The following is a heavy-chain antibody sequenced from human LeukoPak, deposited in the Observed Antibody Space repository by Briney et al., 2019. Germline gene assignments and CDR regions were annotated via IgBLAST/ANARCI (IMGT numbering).Heavy chain of an antibody. D-gene: IGHD5-24*01. V-gene: IGHV3-9*01. CDR3: ARWVHWYFDL. CDR2: ISWNSGSI. Sequence: SGGSLRLSCAASGFTFDDYAMHWVRQAPGKGLEWVSGISWNSGSIGYADSVKGRFTISRDNAKNSLYLQMNSLRAEDTAVYYCARWVHWYFDLWGRGTLVTVSS. CDR1: GFTFDDYA. J-gene: IGHJ2*01.